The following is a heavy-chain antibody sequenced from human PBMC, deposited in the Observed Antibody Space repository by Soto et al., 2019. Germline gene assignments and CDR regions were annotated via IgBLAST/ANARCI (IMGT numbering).Heavy chain of an antibody. D-gene: IGHD6-19*01. J-gene: IGHJ4*02. CDR1: GFTFSSYG. Sequence: GGSLRLSCAASGFTFSSYGMHWVRQAPGKGLEWVAVIWYDGSNKYYADSVKGRFTISRDNSKNTLYLQMNSLRAEDTAVYYCARDFEEQWLAPIDYWGQGTLVTVSS. V-gene: IGHV3-33*01. CDR2: IWYDGSNK. CDR3: ARDFEEQWLAPIDY.